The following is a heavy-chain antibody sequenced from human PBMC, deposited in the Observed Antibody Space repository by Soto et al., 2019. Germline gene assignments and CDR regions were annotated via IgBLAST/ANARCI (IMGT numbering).Heavy chain of an antibody. D-gene: IGHD2-8*02. V-gene: IGHV3-23*01. Sequence: GGSLRLSCAASGFTSSSYAMSWVRQAPGKGLEWVSAISDSGRSTCYADSVKGRFTISRDNSVNTVSLQMNSLRAEDTALYYCAKGSTGGRPYYFDHWGQGTPVTVSS. CDR3: AKGSTGGRPYYFDH. J-gene: IGHJ4*02. CDR1: GFTSSSYA. CDR2: ISDSGRST.